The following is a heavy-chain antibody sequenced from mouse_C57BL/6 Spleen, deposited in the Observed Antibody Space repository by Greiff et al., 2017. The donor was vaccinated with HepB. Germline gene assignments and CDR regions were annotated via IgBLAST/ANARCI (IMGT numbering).Heavy chain of an antibody. CDR3: ARASPFDY. V-gene: IGHV1-7*01. CDR2: INPRSGYT. Sequence: VQLQQSGAELAKPGASVKLSCKASGYTFTSYWMHWVKQRPGQGLEWIGYINPRSGYTKYKQTFKDKATLTADKSSSTAYMQLSSLTYEDSAVYYCARASPFDYWGQGTTLTVSS. CDR1: GYTFTSYW. J-gene: IGHJ2*01.